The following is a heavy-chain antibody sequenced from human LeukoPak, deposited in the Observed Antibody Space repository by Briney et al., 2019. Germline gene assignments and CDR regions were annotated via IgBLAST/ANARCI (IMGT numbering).Heavy chain of an antibody. CDR1: GDSMSSYS. Sequence: PSETLSLTCTVPGDSMSSYSWSWIRQPPGKGLDWIGYIYNSGSTIYNPSLKSRVTISLDMSKKQFSLKLSSVTAADTAVYYCASDYGSGSYRFDYWGQGTLVTVSS. CDR2: IYNSGST. V-gene: IGHV4-59*01. CDR3: ASDYGSGSYRFDY. D-gene: IGHD3-10*01. J-gene: IGHJ4*02.